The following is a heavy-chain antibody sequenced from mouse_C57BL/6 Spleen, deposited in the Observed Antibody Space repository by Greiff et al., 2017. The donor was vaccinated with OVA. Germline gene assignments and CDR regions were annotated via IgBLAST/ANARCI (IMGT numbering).Heavy chain of an antibody. CDR2: IDPSDSYT. V-gene: IGHV1-59*01. Sequence: QVQLQQPGAELVRPGTSVKLSCKASGYTFTSYWMHWVKQRPGQGLEWIGVIDPSDSYTNYNQKFKGKATLTVDTSSSTAYMQLSSLTSEDSAVYYCARSPITTVVDYWGQGTTLTVSS. CDR3: ARSPITTVVDY. D-gene: IGHD1-1*01. J-gene: IGHJ2*01. CDR1: GYTFTSYW.